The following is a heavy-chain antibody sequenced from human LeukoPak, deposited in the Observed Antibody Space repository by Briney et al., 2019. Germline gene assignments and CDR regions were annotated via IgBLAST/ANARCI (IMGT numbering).Heavy chain of an antibody. D-gene: IGHD6-19*01. V-gene: IGHV1-8*02. CDR2: INPNSGNT. CDR1: GYTFTGYY. J-gene: IGHJ6*02. Sequence: ASVKVSCKAYGYTFTGYYMHWVRQAPGQGLEWMGRINPNSGNTGYAQKFQGRVTMTRNTSISTAYMELSSLRSEDTAVYYCARGLAVAGYYYYGMDVWGQGTTVTVSS. CDR3: ARGLAVAGYYYYGMDV.